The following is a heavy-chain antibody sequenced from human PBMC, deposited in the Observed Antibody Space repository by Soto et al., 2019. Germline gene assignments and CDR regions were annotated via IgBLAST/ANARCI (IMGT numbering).Heavy chain of an antibody. Sequence: SETLSLTCTVSGGSISSGGYYWSWIRQHPGKGLEWIGYIYYSGSTYYNPSLKSRVTISVDTSKNQFSLKLSSVTAADTAVYYCARQHYYGSGSYGAFDIWGQGTMVTVSS. D-gene: IGHD3-10*01. V-gene: IGHV4-31*03. CDR3: ARQHYYGSGSYGAFDI. CDR2: IYYSGST. CDR1: GGSISSGGYY. J-gene: IGHJ3*02.